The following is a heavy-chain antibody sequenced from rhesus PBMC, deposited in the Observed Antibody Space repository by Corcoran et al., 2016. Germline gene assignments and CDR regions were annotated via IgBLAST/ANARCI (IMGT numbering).Heavy chain of an antibody. D-gene: IGHD1-26*01. CDR3: ASFNSLYNSLDV. V-gene: IGHV4S6*01. CDR1: GASVSSNF. Sequence: QVQLQESGPGLVKPSETLPLTCTVSGASVSSNFWSWIRQPPGKGLEWIGYVYGGNGATSYNFSLKSRVTISKDTSTNQFSLKLSSVTAADTAVYYCASFNSLYNSLDVWGRGVLVTVSS. J-gene: IGHJ5-2*02. CDR2: VYGGNGAT.